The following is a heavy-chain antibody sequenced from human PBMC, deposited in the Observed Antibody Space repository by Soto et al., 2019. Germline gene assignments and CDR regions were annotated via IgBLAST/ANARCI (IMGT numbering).Heavy chain of an antibody. CDR3: AREKYYDFWSGPIYGMDV. Sequence: SLRLSCAASGFTFSSYEMNWVRQAPGKGLEWVSYISSSGSTIYYADSVKGRFTISRDNAKNSLYLQMNSLRAEDTAVYYCAREKYYDFWSGPIYGMDVWGQGTTVTVSS. CDR1: GFTFSSYE. D-gene: IGHD3-3*01. V-gene: IGHV3-48*03. CDR2: ISSSGSTI. J-gene: IGHJ6*02.